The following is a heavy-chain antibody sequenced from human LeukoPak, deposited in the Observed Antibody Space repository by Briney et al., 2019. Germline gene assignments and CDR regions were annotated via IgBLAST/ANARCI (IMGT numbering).Heavy chain of an antibody. CDR3: AATIFGVVILADAFDI. J-gene: IGHJ3*02. V-gene: IGHV4-34*01. Sequence: SETLSLTCAVYGGSLNAYYWSWVRQSPGKGLEWIGEINQSGSINYNPSLESRVTISVDTSKNQFSLKLSSVTAADTAVYYCAATIFGVVILADAFDIWGQGTMVTVSS. CDR1: GGSLNAYY. D-gene: IGHD3-3*01. CDR2: INQSGSI.